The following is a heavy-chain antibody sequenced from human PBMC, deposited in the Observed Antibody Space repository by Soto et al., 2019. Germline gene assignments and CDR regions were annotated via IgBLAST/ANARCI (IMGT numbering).Heavy chain of an antibody. CDR1: GFTFDDYG. J-gene: IGHJ6*03. D-gene: IGHD2-2*01. CDR2: INWNGGST. Sequence: PGGSLRLSCAASGFTFDDYGMSWVRQAPGKGLEWVSGINWNGGSTGYADSVKGRFTISRDNAKNSLYLQMNSLRAEDTALYHCARDGLDTVVVPGRGKTNYYYYYYMDVWGKGTTVTVSS. CDR3: ARDGLDTVVVPGRGKTNYYYYYYMDV. V-gene: IGHV3-20*01.